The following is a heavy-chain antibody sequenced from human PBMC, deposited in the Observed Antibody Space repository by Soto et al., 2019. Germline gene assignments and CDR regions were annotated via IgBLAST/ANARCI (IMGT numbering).Heavy chain of an antibody. CDR3: AKARPYYYDSSGYYYGASEYYFDY. J-gene: IGHJ4*02. D-gene: IGHD3-22*01. Sequence: EVRLLESGGGLVQPGGSLRLSCAASGFTFSSYAMSWVRQAPGKGLEWVSAISGSGGSTYYADSVKGRFTISRDNSKNTLYLQMNSLRAEDTAVYYCAKARPYYYDSSGYYYGASEYYFDYWGQGTLVTVSS. V-gene: IGHV3-23*01. CDR2: ISGSGGST. CDR1: GFTFSSYA.